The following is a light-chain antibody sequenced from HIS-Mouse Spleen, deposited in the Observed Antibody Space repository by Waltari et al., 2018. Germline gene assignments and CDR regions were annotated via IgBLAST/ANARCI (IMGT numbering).Light chain of an antibody. V-gene: IGLV3-10*01. J-gene: IGLJ2*01. CDR1: ALPTQY. CDR2: EDS. CDR3: YSTDSSGNHRV. Sequence: SYELTQPPSVSVSPGQPARITCSGDALPTQYAYWYQQKSGQPPVLVIYEDSKRPSGIPERFSGSSSGTMATLTISGAQVEDEADYYCYSTDSSGNHRVFGGGTKLTVL.